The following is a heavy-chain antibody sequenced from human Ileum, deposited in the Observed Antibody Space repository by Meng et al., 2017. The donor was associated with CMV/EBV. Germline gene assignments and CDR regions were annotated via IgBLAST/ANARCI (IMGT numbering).Heavy chain of an antibody. J-gene: IGHJ5*02. V-gene: IGHV1-2*02. CDR1: GYSFTGYY. CDR2: IKVDSGGT. Sequence: ASVKVSCKASGYSFTGYYIHWLRRAPGQGLEWVGWIKVDSGGTRYAPRFQGRVTLTRDTSINTAYMDLSRLGHDDTAVYYCARDSGCDDPSCYGIGWDLWGQGTLVTVSS. D-gene: IGHD2-2*01. CDR3: ARDSGCDDPSCYGIGWDL.